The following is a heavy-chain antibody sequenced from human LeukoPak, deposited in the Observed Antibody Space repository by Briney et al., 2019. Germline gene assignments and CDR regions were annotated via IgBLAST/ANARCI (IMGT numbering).Heavy chain of an antibody. CDR1: GFTFDDYA. D-gene: IGHD3-10*02. CDR2: ISWNSGSI. V-gene: IGHV3-9*01. CDR3: AKVRGTYYYVDYFDH. J-gene: IGHJ4*02. Sequence: GGSLRLSCAASGFTFDDYAMHWVRQAPGKGLEWVSGISWNSGSIGYADSVKGRFTISRDNAKNSLYLQMNSLRAEDTALYYCAKVRGTYYYVDYFDHWGQGTLVTVSS.